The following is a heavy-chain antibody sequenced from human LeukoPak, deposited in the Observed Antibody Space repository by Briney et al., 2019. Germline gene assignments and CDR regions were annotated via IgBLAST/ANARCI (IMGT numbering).Heavy chain of an antibody. CDR1: GFTFDDYG. CDR3: AKGSVVITPYFDY. V-gene: IGHV3-20*04. J-gene: IGHJ4*02. Sequence: GGSLRLSCAASGFTFDDYGLSWVRQAPGKGLEWVSTINWNGGSIGYADSVKGRFTISRDNAKNSLYLQMNSLRAEDMALYYCAKGSVVITPYFDYWGQGTLVTVSS. CDR2: INWNGGSI. D-gene: IGHD3-22*01.